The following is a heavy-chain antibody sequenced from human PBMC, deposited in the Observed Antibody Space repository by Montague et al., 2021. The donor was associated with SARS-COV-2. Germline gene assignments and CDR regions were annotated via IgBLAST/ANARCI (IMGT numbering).Heavy chain of an antibody. Sequence: SETLSLTCAVSGVSISSSTYYWGWIRQPPGKGLEWIGNIYHTGSTYYKSSLKSRVTIFQDTSKNQFSMRLKSLTAADTAVYYCARLTFPSIASALYFDYWGQRTLVTVSS. D-gene: IGHD6-13*01. CDR2: IYHTGST. CDR3: ARLTFPSIASALYFDY. V-gene: IGHV4-39*01. J-gene: IGHJ4*02. CDR1: GVSISSSTYY.